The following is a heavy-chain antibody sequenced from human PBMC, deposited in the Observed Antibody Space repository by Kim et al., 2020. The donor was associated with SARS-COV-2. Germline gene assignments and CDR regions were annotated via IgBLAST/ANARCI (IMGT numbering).Heavy chain of an antibody. Sequence: SETLSLTCNVSDGSINSGGFYWSWVRQHPGKGLEWIGYIYYNGNPYYNPSFKSRVTISVAASKRHFSLKLSSVTAADTSVYYCARDFHPLRGDADTAGVLGYWGRGILVTVSS. V-gene: IGHV4-31*03. CDR1: DGSINSGGFY. CDR2: IYYNGNP. CDR3: ARDFHPLRGDADTAGVLGY. D-gene: IGHD3-16*01. J-gene: IGHJ4*02.